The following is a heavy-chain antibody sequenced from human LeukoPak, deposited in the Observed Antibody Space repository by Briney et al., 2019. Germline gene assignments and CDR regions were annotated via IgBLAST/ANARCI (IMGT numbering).Heavy chain of an antibody. CDR3: ARGGVGATNVWFDP. J-gene: IGHJ5*02. D-gene: IGHD1-26*01. V-gene: IGHV1-2*02. CDR1: GYTFTGYY. CDR2: INPNSGGT. Sequence: PRASVKVSCKASGYTFTGYYMHWVRQAPGQGLEWMGWINPNSGGTNYAQKFQGRVTMTRDMSTSTVYMELSSLRSEDTAVYYCARGGVGATNVWFDPWGQGTLVTVSS.